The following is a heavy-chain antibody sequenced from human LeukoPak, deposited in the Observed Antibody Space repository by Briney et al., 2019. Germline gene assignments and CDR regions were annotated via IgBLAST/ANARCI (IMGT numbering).Heavy chain of an antibody. CDR3: ASEIVVVPAALEKTTMPL. CDR2: IIPIFGTA. D-gene: IGHD2-2*01. CDR1: GGTFSSYA. V-gene: IGHV1-69*13. Sequence: SVKVSCKASGGTFSSYAISWVRQAPGQGLEWMGGIIPIFGTANYAQKFQGRVTITADESTSTAYMELSSLRSEDTAVYYCASEIVVVPAALEKTTMPLWGQGTLVTVSS. J-gene: IGHJ4*02.